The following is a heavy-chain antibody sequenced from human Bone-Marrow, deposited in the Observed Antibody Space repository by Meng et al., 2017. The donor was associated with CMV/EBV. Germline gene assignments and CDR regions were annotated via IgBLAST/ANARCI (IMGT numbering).Heavy chain of an antibody. CDR2: MNPYSGKT. CDR3: ARRGYSNDWYPFDY. V-gene: IGHV1-8*03. D-gene: IGHD6-19*01. Sequence: KASGYTFTSHDINWVRQATGQGLEWIGWMNPYSGKTGYAEKFQGRVTITRNTSIRTAYLELSSLRSEDTAFHYCARRGYSNDWYPFDYWGQGTLVTVSS. J-gene: IGHJ4*02. CDR1: GYTFTSHD.